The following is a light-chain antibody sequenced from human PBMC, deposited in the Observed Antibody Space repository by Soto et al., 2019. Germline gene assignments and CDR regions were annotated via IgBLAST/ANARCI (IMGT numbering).Light chain of an antibody. CDR1: QSISSN. V-gene: IGKV3-15*01. CDR3: HQYNNWPQLT. CDR2: GAS. Sequence: EIVMTQSPSTLSASPGERATLSCRASQSISSNLAWYQQKPGQAPRLLIYGASTSATGIPARFRGSGCGTEITLTISSLQSEDFAFYYCHQYNNWPQLTFGGGTKVEIK. J-gene: IGKJ4*01.